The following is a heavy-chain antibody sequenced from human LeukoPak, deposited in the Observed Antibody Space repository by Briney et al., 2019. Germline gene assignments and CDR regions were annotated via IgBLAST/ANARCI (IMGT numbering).Heavy chain of an antibody. CDR2: IYYSGIT. CDR3: ARVRAYYYEA. D-gene: IGHD3-22*01. CDR1: GGSISSYY. J-gene: IGHJ5*02. V-gene: IGHV4-59*01. Sequence: SETLSLTCTVSGGSISSYYWSWIRQPPGKGLEWIGYIYYSGITNYNPSLKSRVIISVDTSKNQFSLKLSSVTAADTAVYNCARVRAYYYEAWGQGTLVTVSS.